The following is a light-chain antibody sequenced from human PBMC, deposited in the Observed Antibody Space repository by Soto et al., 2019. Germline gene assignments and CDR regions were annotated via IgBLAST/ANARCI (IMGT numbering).Light chain of an antibody. V-gene: IGLV2-11*01. CDR2: DVT. CDR3: CSYKGSYSYV. Sequence: QSALTQPHSVSGSPGQSVTISCTGTSSDVGGYKYVSWYQHHPGKAPKLIIYDVTERPSGVPDRFSGSRSGNTASLTISGLQAEDEADYYCCSYKGSYSYVFGIGTKVTVL. J-gene: IGLJ1*01. CDR1: SSDVGGYKY.